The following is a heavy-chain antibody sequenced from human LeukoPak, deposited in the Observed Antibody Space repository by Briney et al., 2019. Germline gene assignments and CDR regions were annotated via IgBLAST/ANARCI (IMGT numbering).Heavy chain of an antibody. CDR1: GFTFSSYE. CDR2: ISSSGSTI. CDR3: ARGWEGYFDY. V-gene: IGHV3-48*03. J-gene: IGHJ4*02. D-gene: IGHD1-26*01. Sequence: GGSLRLSCAASGFTFSSYEMNWVRQAPGKGLEWVSYISSSGSTIYYADSVKGRFTISRDNAKNTLYLQMNSLRAEDTAVYYCARGWEGYFDYWGQGTLVTVSS.